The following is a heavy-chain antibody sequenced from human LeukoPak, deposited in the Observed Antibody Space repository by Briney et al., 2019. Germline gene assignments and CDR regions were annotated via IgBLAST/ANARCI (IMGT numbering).Heavy chain of an antibody. J-gene: IGHJ5*02. Sequence: PSETLSLTCTVSGGSISSSSYYWGWIRQPPGKGLEWIGSIYYSGSTYYNPSLKSRVTISVDTSKNQFSLKLSSVTAADTAVYYCARAYYYGSGSYLAFDPWGQGTLVTVSS. D-gene: IGHD3-10*01. CDR3: ARAYYYGSGSYLAFDP. CDR2: IYYSGST. V-gene: IGHV4-39*07. CDR1: GGSISSSSYY.